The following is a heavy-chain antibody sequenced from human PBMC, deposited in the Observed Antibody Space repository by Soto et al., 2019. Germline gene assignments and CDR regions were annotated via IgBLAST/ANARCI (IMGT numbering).Heavy chain of an antibody. CDR2: IYCSGST. V-gene: IGHV4-30-4*01. CDR1: GGSISSGDSY. D-gene: IGHD3-22*01. CDR3: ARAAKTYYYDSSGYYYTFDI. Sequence: VQLQESGPGLVKPSQTLSLTCTVSGGSISSGDSYWSWIRQPPGRGLECIGYIYCSGSTYYTPSLKSRVTISVDTSKNQFSLKLSSVTAADTAVYYCARAAKTYYYDSSGYYYTFDIWGQGTMVTVSS. J-gene: IGHJ3*02.